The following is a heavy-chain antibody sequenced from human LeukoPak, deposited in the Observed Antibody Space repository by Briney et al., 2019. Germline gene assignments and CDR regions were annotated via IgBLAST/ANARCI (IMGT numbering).Heavy chain of an antibody. CDR1: GFTFSNYG. CDR2: ISASRSSI. D-gene: IGHD6-6*01. J-gene: IGHJ4*02. Sequence: GGSLRLSCVVSGFTFSNYGMNWVRQAPGKGVEWVSYISASRSSISYADSVRGRFSISRDNAMNSLYLKLKSQRPEDTAIYYCVRGGASRPDFWGQGTLVTVSS. V-gene: IGHV3-48*01. CDR3: VRGGASRPDF.